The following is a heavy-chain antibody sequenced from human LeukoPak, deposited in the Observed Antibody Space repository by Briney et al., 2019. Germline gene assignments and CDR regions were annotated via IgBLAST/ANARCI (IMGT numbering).Heavy chain of an antibody. J-gene: IGHJ6*02. CDR3: ARADVYDILTGYYNRRYYYGMDV. CDR2: INSSGSTI. V-gene: IGHV3-11*01. CDR1: GFTFSDYY. D-gene: IGHD3-9*01. Sequence: GGSLRLSCAASGFTFSDYYMSWIRQAPGKGLEWDSYINSSGSTISYAASEKGRFTISRDNAKNSLYLQMNSLRAEDTAVYYCARADVYDILTGYYNRRYYYGMDVWGQGTTVTVSS.